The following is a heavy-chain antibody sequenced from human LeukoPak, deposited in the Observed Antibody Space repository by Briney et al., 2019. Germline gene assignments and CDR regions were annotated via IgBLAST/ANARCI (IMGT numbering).Heavy chain of an antibody. Sequence: PGGSLRHSCAASGFTFSSYAMSWVRQAPGKGLEWVSAISGSGGSTYYADSVKGRFTISRDNSKNTLYLQMNSLRAEDTAVYYCAKVGDIHPGVVGYFDYWGQGTLVTVSS. CDR3: AKVGDIHPGVVGYFDY. J-gene: IGHJ4*02. D-gene: IGHD3-16*01. CDR1: GFTFSSYA. CDR2: ISGSGGST. V-gene: IGHV3-23*01.